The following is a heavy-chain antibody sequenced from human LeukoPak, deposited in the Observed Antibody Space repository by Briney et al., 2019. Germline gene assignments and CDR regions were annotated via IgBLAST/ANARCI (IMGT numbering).Heavy chain of an antibody. CDR1: GYTLTELS. CDR2: FDPEDGET. J-gene: IGHJ4*02. V-gene: IGHV1-24*01. D-gene: IGHD3-10*01. Sequence: GASVKVSCKVSGYTLTELSMHWVRQAPGKGLEWMGGFDPEDGETIYAQKFQGRVTMTEDTSTDTAYMELSSLRSEDTAVYYCARDTDTGNYYGSGSYYSPPGYWGQGIMVTVSS. CDR3: ARDTDTGNYYGSGSYYSPPGY.